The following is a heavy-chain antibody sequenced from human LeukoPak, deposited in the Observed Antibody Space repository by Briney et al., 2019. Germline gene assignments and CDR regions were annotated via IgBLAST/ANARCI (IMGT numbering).Heavy chain of an antibody. J-gene: IGHJ4*02. CDR3: ARDRGRYYDSRGFXWGXXXDS. CDR2: ISGGGDST. CDR1: GFTFSTYA. D-gene: IGHD3-22*01. Sequence: GGSLRLSCAASGFTFSTYAVNWVRQAPGKGLEWVSTISGGGDSTYYADSVKGRFTISRDNSKDTLYLQMSSVRVDDTAVYYCARDRGRYYDSRGFXWGXXXDSWGQGILXTVST. V-gene: IGHV3-23*01.